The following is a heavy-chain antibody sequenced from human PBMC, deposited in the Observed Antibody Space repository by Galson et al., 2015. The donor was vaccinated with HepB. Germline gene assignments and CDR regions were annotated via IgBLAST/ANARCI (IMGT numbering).Heavy chain of an antibody. V-gene: IGHV2-5*01. Sequence: PALVKPTQTLTLTCTFSGFSLSTSGVGVGWIRQPPGKALEWLALTYWNDDKRYSPSLKTRLTITKDTSKNQVVLTMTNMDPVDTGTYYCAHSRKLGMNFDYWGQGTLVTVSS. D-gene: IGHD7-27*01. CDR1: GFSLSTSGVG. CDR3: AHSRKLGMNFDY. J-gene: IGHJ4*02. CDR2: TYWNDDK.